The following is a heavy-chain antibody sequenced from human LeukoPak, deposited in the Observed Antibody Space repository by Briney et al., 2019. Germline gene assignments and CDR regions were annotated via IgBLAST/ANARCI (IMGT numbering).Heavy chain of an antibody. Sequence: ASVTVCCTASGYTFTSYGISWVRQAPGQGLEGMGWISAYNGNTNYAQKLQGRVTMTTDTSTSTAYMELRSLRSDDTAVYYCARDTDTEYGMDVWGQGTTVTVSS. D-gene: IGHD1-14*01. J-gene: IGHJ6*02. CDR1: GYTFTSYG. V-gene: IGHV1-18*01. CDR2: ISAYNGNT. CDR3: ARDTDTEYGMDV.